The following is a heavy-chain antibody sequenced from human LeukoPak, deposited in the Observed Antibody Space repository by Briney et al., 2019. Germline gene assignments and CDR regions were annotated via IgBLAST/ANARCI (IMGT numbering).Heavy chain of an antibody. CDR1: GGSISSSSYY. CDR2: VYYSGST. V-gene: IGHV4-39*01. CDR3: ARGRGYSNYGRHYYYGMDV. Sequence: KPSETLSLTCTVSGGSISSSSYYWGWIRQPPGKGLEWIGSVYYSGSTYYNPSLKSRVTISVDTSKNQFSLKLSSVTAADTAVYYCARGRGYSNYGRHYYYGMDVWGQGTTVTVSS. J-gene: IGHJ6*02. D-gene: IGHD4-11*01.